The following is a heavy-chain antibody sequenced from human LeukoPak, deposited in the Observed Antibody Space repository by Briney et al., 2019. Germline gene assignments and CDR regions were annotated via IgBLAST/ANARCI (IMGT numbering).Heavy chain of an antibody. CDR3: ARGVRVMNYYDTSGLGDY. CDR1: GFTFSSYN. Sequence: GGSLRLSCAASGFTFSSYNMNWVRQAPGKGLEWVSSISSGSSYIYYADSVKGRFTISRDNGKNSLYLQMNNLRAEDTAVYYCARGVRVMNYYDTSGLGDYWGQGTLVSVSS. CDR2: ISSGSSYI. V-gene: IGHV3-21*01. J-gene: IGHJ4*02. D-gene: IGHD3-22*01.